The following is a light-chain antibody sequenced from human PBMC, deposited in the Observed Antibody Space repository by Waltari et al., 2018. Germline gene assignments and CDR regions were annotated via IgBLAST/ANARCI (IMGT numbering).Light chain of an antibody. J-gene: IGLJ3*02. CDR3: VLYMGSGISV. CDR2: STN. V-gene: IGLV8-61*01. CDR1: SGSVSTNFY. Sequence: QTVVTQEPSFSVSPGGTVTLTCGLISGSVSTNFYPTWYQQTPGQAPRTLLYSTNTRSSGVPDRFSGSSLGNKAALTITGAQADDESDYYCVLYMGSGISVFGGGTKLTVL.